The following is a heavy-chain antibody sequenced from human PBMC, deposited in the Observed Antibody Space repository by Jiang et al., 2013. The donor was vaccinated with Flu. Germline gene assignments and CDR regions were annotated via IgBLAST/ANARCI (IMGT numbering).Heavy chain of an antibody. J-gene: IGHJ3*02. Sequence: LESGGGVVQPGRSLRLSCAVSGFTFRSCGMHWVRQTPGKGLEWVAVLWYDGTTEYYADSVKGRFTISGDNSENTLYLQMNSLRAEDTAVYYCARDIGDPRSPRNDAFDMWGQGTMVTVSS. CDR2: LWYDGTTE. CDR3: ARDIGDPRSPRNDAFDM. CDR1: GFTFRSCG. V-gene: IGHV3-33*01. D-gene: IGHD1-14*01.